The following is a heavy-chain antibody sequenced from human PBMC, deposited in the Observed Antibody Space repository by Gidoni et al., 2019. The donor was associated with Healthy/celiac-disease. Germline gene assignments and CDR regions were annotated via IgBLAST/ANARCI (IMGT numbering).Heavy chain of an antibody. CDR1: GGTFSGYA. V-gene: IGHV1-69*01. Sequence: QVQLVQSAAEVKKPGSSVKVSCKAFGGTFSGYALSWVRQAPGQGIAWMGGILPIFGTANYAQKFQGRVTITADESTSTAYMELSSLRSEDTAVYYCAVTKIVVAYTFDYWGQGTLVTVSS. J-gene: IGHJ4*02. CDR2: ILPIFGTA. D-gene: IGHD3-22*01. CDR3: AVTKIVVAYTFDY.